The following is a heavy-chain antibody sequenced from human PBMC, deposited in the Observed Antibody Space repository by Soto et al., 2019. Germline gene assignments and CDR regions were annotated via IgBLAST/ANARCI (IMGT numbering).Heavy chain of an antibody. CDR3: AKVMYSWNDVAAFDP. CDR2: IGVTAGST. V-gene: IGHV3-23*01. J-gene: IGHJ5*02. CDR1: RFTFSNFA. D-gene: IGHD1-1*01. Sequence: GGSLRLSCEASRFTFSNFAMSWVRQAPGKGLEWISTIGVTAGSTYYTDSVRARFTISRDNSKNTLYLEMNSLRAEDTALYYCAKVMYSWNDVAAFDPWGQGTLVTVSS.